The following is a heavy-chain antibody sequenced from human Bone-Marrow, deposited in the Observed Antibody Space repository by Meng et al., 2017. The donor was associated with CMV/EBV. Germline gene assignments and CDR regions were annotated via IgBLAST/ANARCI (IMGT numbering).Heavy chain of an antibody. J-gene: IGHJ2*01. CDR2: IIPMFGTA. CDR1: GDTFSRYG. CDR3: ARDASAVDWYFDL. Sequence: QARLVQSGAEVKKPGSSVKVACKASGDTFSRYGVSWVRQAPGQGLEWMGGIIPMFGTANYAQSFQGRLTITADESRTTAYMELRSLRFDDTAVYYCARDASAVDWYFDLWGRGTLVTVSS. V-gene: IGHV1-69*12. D-gene: IGHD2-15*01.